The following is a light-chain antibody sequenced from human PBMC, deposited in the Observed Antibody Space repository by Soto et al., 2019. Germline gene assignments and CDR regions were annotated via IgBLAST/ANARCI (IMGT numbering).Light chain of an antibody. CDR3: QQYNNWPLT. CDR2: GAS. J-gene: IGKJ4*01. Sequence: EIVLTQSPCTLSLSTGDRATLSCRASQSVSGTYLAWYHQKPGQAPRLLIYGASTRATGIPARFSGSLSGTEFTLTISSLQSEDFAVYYGQQYNNWPLTFGAGTKVDIK. V-gene: IGKV3-15*01. CDR1: QSVSGTY.